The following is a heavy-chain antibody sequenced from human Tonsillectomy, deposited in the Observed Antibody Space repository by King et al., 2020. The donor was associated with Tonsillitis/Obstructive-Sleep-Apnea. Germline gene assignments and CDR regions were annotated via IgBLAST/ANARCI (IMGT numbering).Heavy chain of an antibody. CDR2: IDPSDSYT. CDR3: ATQTTSYIYHAMDV. Sequence: VQLVESGAEVKKPGESLRISCKGSGYSFTSQWISWVRQMPGKGLEWMGTIDPSDSYTNYSPSFQGHVIISADKSISTAFLQWSSLKASDTAMYYCATQTTSYIYHAMDVWGQGTTVTVSS. J-gene: IGHJ6*01. D-gene: IGHD2/OR15-2a*01. V-gene: IGHV5-10-1*03. CDR1: GYSFTSQW.